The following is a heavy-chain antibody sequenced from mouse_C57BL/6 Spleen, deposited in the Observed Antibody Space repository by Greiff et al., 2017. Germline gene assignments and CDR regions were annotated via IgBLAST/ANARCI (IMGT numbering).Heavy chain of an antibody. D-gene: IGHD4-1*01. CDR2: ISSGSSTI. Sequence: EVKLVESGGGLVKPGGSLKLSCAASGFTFSDYGMHWVRQAPEKGLEWVAYISSGSSTIYYADKVKGRVTISRDNAKNTRFLQMTSLRSEDTAMYYCAREEANCLFDYWGQGTTLTVSS. CDR3: AREEANCLFDY. J-gene: IGHJ2*01. CDR1: GFTFSDYG. V-gene: IGHV5-17*01.